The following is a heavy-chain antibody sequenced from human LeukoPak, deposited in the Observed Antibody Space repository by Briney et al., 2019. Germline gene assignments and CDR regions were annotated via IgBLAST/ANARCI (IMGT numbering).Heavy chain of an antibody. V-gene: IGHV3-64D*06. CDR2: IISNGGST. D-gene: IGHD2-21*02. CDR3: VKDGLAFCGGDCYSYFDY. Sequence: PGGSLRLSCSASGFTFSVYAIHWVRQAPGKGLEYVSTIISNGGSTYYADSVKGRFTISRDNSKNTVSPQMSSLRAEDTALYYCVKDGLAFCGGDCYSYFDYWGQGTLVTVSS. J-gene: IGHJ4*02. CDR1: GFTFSVYA.